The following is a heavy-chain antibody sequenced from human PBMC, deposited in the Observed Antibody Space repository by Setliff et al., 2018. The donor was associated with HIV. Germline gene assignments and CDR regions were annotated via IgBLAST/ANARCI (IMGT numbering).Heavy chain of an antibody. CDR3: TKDVNWKGYSYDYGYFDS. D-gene: IGHD5-18*01. Sequence: QPGGSLRLSCAASGFTFSVYGMHWVRQAPGKGLEWVAFIRYDGSNKYYADSVKGRFTISRDNAKNSLYLQMDSLRPEDTAFYYCTKDVNWKGYSYDYGYFDSWGQGTLVTVSS. V-gene: IGHV3-30*02. J-gene: IGHJ4*03. CDR1: GFTFSVYG. CDR2: IRYDGSNK.